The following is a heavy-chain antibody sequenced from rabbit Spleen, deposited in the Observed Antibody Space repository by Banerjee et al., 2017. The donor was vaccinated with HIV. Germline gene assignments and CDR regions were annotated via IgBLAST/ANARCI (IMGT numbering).Heavy chain of an antibody. CDR1: GVSFSDKDV. J-gene: IGHJ4*01. CDR3: ARDPAGREDFNL. V-gene: IGHV1S45*01. Sequence: EQLEESGGGLVKPEGSLTLTCKASGVSFSDKDVMCWVRQTPGKGLEWIACIDVTSSGSTYYASWAKGRFTISRTSSTTVALQMTSLTAADTATYFCARDPAGREDFNLWGPGTLVTVS. CDR2: IDVTSSGST. D-gene: IGHD4-2*01.